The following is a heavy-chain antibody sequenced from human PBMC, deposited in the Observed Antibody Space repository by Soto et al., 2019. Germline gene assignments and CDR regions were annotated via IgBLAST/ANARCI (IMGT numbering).Heavy chain of an antibody. Sequence: QLQLQESGSGLVKPSQTLSLACAVSGGSISSCGYSWSWFRQPPGKDLEWIGYIYHTGTTYYNPHRKRRVTIAVDRSRNQFSLKLSSVTAADTAVYYCARAHYGDYGYGMDVWGQGTTVTVSS. D-gene: IGHD4-17*01. V-gene: IGHV4-30-2*01. CDR2: IYHTGTT. CDR3: ARAHYGDYGYGMDV. J-gene: IGHJ6*02. CDR1: GGSISSCGYS.